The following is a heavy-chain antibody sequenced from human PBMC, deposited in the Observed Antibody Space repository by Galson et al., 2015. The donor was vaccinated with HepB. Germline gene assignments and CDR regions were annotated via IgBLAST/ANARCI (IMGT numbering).Heavy chain of an antibody. CDR3: ARDLPFLYSGSYFDY. CDR2: IIPIFGTA. V-gene: IGHV1-69*13. J-gene: IGHJ4*02. Sequence: SVKVSCKASGGTFSSYAISWVRQAPGQGLEWMGGIIPIFGTANYAQKFQGRVTITADESTSTAYMELSSLRSEDTAVYYCARDLPFLYSGSYFDYWGQGTLVTVSS. CDR1: GGTFSSYA. D-gene: IGHD1-26*01.